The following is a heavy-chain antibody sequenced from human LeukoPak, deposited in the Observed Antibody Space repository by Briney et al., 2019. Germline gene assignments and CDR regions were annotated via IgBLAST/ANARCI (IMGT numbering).Heavy chain of an antibody. Sequence: GGPLRLSCVASGFTFSSYGMHWVRQAPGKGLEWVAVVSYDGSNQYYADSVKGRFTISRDNSKNTLYLHLNSLRAEDTAVYYCAKDTSYYYDSSGYYNSAFDIWGQGTVVTVSS. CDR3: AKDTSYYYDSSGYYNSAFDI. V-gene: IGHV3-30*18. D-gene: IGHD3-22*01. J-gene: IGHJ3*02. CDR1: GFTFSSYG. CDR2: VSYDGSNQ.